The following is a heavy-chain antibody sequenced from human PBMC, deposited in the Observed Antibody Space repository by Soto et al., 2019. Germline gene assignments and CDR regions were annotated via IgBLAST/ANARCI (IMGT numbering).Heavy chain of an antibody. CDR2: IDRSGST. CDR1: GDSISSGGYS. Sequence: PSETLSLTCTVSGDSISSGGYSWSWIRQPPGKGLEWVRYIDRSGSTYYNPSLQSRVTISVDRSSHQFSLSLTSVTAADTAFYYCARDGAWRGFDVWGQGTTVTVYS. V-gene: IGHV4-30-2*01. J-gene: IGHJ6*02. CDR3: ARDGAWRGFDV. D-gene: IGHD1-26*01.